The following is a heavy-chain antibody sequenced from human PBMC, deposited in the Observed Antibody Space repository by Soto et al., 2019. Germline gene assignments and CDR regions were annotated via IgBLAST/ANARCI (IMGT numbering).Heavy chain of an antibody. D-gene: IGHD3-10*01. CDR2: MNPSSGHA. Sequence: QVQLVQSGAEVKKPGASVKVSCKASGYTFSSYDINWVRQATGQGLEWMGWMNPSSGHAGYAQKFQGRVPMTRDTAISTAYMELSSLKSEDTAVYFCARGRRVTLVRGWGQGTLVTVSS. CDR3: ARGRRVTLVRG. J-gene: IGHJ4*02. CDR1: GYTFSSYD. V-gene: IGHV1-8*01.